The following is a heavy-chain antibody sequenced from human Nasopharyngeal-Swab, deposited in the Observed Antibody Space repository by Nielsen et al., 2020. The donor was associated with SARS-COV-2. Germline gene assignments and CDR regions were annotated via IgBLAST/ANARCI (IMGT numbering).Heavy chain of an antibody. CDR1: GGSISSSSYY. J-gene: IGHJ5*02. D-gene: IGHD2-15*01. CDR2: IYYSGST. Sequence: SETLSLTCTVSGGSISSSSYYWGWIRQPPGKGLEWIGSIYYSGSTYYNPSLKSRVTISVDTSKNQFSLKLSSVTAAGTAVYYCARDWGGGSRNWFDPWGQGTLVTVSS. CDR3: ARDWGGGSRNWFDP. V-gene: IGHV4-39*07.